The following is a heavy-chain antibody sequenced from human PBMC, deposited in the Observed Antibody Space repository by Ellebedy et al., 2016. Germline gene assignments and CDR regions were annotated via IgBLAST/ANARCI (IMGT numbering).Heavy chain of an antibody. J-gene: IGHJ3*02. CDR3: ARDGNCTAGGCYNSDAFDI. CDR1: GYTFNTYG. Sequence: ASVKVSCXASGYTFNTYGLSWVRQAPGQGLEWMGWISGYNGNTVYAQKIQGRLTMTTDTSTSTAYMELRSLRSDDTAVYYCARDGNCTAGGCYNSDAFDIWGQGTMVTVSS. D-gene: IGHD2-15*01. CDR2: ISGYNGNT. V-gene: IGHV1-18*01.